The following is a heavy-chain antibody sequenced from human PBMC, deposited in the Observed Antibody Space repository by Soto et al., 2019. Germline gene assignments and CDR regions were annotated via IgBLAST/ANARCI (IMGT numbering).Heavy chain of an antibody. D-gene: IGHD2-15*01. CDR1: GFTLSTYS. Sequence: GGSLRLSCAASGFTLSTYSMNWVRQAPGKGLEWVADITTSSSFRFYADSVKGRFTISRDDAKNSLYLQMNSLRAEDTGVYYCARDLGVALATLTLDYWGQGALVTVSS. J-gene: IGHJ4*02. CDR2: ITTSSSFR. CDR3: ARDLGVALATLTLDY. V-gene: IGHV3-21*01.